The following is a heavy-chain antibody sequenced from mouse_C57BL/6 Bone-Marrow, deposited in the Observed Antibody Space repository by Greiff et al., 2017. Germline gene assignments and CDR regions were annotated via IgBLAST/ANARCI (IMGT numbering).Heavy chain of an antibody. CDR3: ACTVLLYYYAMDY. CDR1: GYTFTSYG. D-gene: IGHD1-1*01. J-gene: IGHJ4*01. CDR2: IYPRSGNT. V-gene: IGHV1-81*01. Sequence: QVQLKESGAELARPGASVKLSCKASGYTFTSYGISWVKQRTGQGLEWIGEIYPRSGNTYYNEKFKGKATLTADKSSSTAYMELRSLTSEDSAVYFCACTVLLYYYAMDYWGQGTSVTVSA.